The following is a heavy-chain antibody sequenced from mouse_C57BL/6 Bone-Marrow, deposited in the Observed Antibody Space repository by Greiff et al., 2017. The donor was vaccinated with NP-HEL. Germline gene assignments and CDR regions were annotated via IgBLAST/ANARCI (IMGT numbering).Heavy chain of an antibody. J-gene: IGHJ1*03. CDR1: GYTFTSYW. CDR3: ARSHYGSSYWYFEV. Sequence: VQLQQPGAELVMPGASVKLSCKASGYTFTSYWMHWVKQRPGQGLEWIGEINPSDSYTNYNQKFKGKSTLTVDKSSSTAYMQLSSLTSEDSAVYYCARSHYGSSYWYFEVWGTGTTVTVSS. D-gene: IGHD1-1*01. V-gene: IGHV1-69*01. CDR2: INPSDSYT.